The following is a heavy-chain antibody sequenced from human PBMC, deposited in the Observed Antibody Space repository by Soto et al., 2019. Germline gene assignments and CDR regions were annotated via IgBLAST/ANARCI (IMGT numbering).Heavy chain of an antibody. Sequence: PSETLSLTCTVSGGSISSYYWSWIRQPPGKGLEWIGYIYYSGSTNYNPSLKSRVTISVDTSKNQFSLKLSSVTAADTAVYYCARLKEYNDFWSGYESGAFDIWGQGTMVTVSS. V-gene: IGHV4-59*08. J-gene: IGHJ3*02. CDR1: GGSISSYY. D-gene: IGHD3-3*01. CDR3: ARLKEYNDFWSGYESGAFDI. CDR2: IYYSGST.